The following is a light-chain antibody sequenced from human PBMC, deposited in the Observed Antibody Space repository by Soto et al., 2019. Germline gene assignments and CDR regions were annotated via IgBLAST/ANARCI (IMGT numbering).Light chain of an antibody. V-gene: IGLV2-14*01. Sequence: QSALTQPASVSGSPGQSITISCTGTSSDVGGYDYVSWYQQLPGKAPKLMIYDVNNRPSGVSNRFSGSKSGNTASLTISGLQAEDEADHYCSSYTGTSTFAFGGGTKVTVL. CDR3: SSYTGTSTFA. CDR1: SSDVGGYDY. CDR2: DVN. J-gene: IGLJ1*01.